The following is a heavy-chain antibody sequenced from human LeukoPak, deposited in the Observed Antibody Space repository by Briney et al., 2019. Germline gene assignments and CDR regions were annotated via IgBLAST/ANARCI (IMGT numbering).Heavy chain of an antibody. CDR2: INHSGST. CDR1: GGSFSGYY. V-gene: IGHV4-34*01. CDR3: ARLGYGGEDY. J-gene: IGHJ4*02. Sequence: KCSETLSLTCAVYGGSFSGYYWSWIRQPPGKGLEWIGEINHSGSTNYNPSLKSRVTISVDTSKNQFSLKLSSVTAADTAVYYCARLGYGGEDYWGQGTLVTVSS. D-gene: IGHD2-15*01.